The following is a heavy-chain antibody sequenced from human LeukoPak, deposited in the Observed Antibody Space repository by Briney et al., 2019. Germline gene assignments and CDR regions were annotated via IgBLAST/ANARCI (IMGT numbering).Heavy chain of an antibody. D-gene: IGHD6-13*01. Sequence: GGSLRLSCAASGFTFDDYGMSWVRQAPGKGLEWVSGINWNGGSTGYADSVKGRFTISRDNAKNSLYLQMNSLRAEDTAVYYCARGNSLDSASQLYSSLSGKYYYYMDVWGKGTTVTVSS. CDR1: GFTFDDYG. V-gene: IGHV3-20*04. CDR2: INWNGGST. J-gene: IGHJ6*03. CDR3: ARGNSLDSASQLYSSLSGKYYYYMDV.